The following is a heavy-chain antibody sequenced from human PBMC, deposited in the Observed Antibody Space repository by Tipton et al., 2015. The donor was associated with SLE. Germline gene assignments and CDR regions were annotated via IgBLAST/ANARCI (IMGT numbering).Heavy chain of an antibody. Sequence: SLRLSCAASGFTFSDYYMSWIRQAPGKGLEWVSYISSSGSTIYYADSVKGRFTISRDNAKNSLYLQMNSLRAEDTAVYYCARGLSSGYYYYYYYYMDVWGKGTTVTVSS. J-gene: IGHJ6*03. CDR1: GFTFSDYY. CDR2: ISSSGSTI. V-gene: IGHV3-11*04. D-gene: IGHD3-22*01. CDR3: ARGLSSGYYYYYYYYMDV.